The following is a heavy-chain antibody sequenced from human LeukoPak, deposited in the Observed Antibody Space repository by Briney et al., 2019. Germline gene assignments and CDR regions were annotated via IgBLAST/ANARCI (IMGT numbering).Heavy chain of an antibody. CDR2: IYYSGST. CDR3: AKSPTGSNTWYGWFDP. Sequence: SGTLSLTCTVSGGSISSHYWSWIRQPPGKGLEWIGYIYYSGSTNYNPSLKSRVTISVDTSKNQFSLKLSSVTAADTAVYYCAKSPTGSNTWYGWFDPWGQGTLVTVSS. J-gene: IGHJ5*02. D-gene: IGHD6-13*01. V-gene: IGHV4-59*11. CDR1: GGSISSHY.